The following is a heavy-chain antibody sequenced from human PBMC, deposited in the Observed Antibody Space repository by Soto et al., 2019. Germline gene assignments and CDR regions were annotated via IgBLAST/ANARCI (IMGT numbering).Heavy chain of an antibody. V-gene: IGHV3-23*01. CDR2: LSGSAGRT. D-gene: IGHD2-15*01. CDR1: GFTFSSYA. J-gene: IGHJ6*03. Sequence: EVQRLEAGGGLVQPGGSLRLSCAASGFTFSSYAMSWVRQAPGKGLEWVSALSGSAGRTYYADSVKGRFTISRDNSKNTLYLQMNSLRAEDTAVYYCAKGGYCSGGSCYEAYLGHYYYYYYMDVWGKGTTVTVSS. CDR3: AKGGYCSGGSCYEAYLGHYYYYYYMDV.